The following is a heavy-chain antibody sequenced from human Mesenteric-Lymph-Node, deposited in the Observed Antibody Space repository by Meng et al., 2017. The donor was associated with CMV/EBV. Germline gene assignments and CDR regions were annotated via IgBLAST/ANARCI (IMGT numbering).Heavy chain of an antibody. D-gene: IGHD1-26*01. V-gene: IGHV1-2*02. CDR2: INPNSGGT. CDR3: ARDGDGWELTY. J-gene: IGHJ4*02. CDR1: GYSFIGYY. Sequence: ASVKVSCKASGYSFIGYYIHWVRQAPGQGLEWMGWINPNSGGTNYAQKFQGRVTMTRDTSISTAYMELSRLRSDDTAVYYCARDGDGWELTYWGQGTLVTVSS.